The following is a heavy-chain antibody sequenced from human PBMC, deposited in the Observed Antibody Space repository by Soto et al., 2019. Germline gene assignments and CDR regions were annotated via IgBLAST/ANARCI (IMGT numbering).Heavy chain of an antibody. Sequence: QVQLVQSGAEVKKPGASVKVSCKASGYTFTSYGISWVRQAPGQGLEWMGWISAYNGNTNYAQKLQGRVPMTTDTTTSTAYMELRSLRSDDTAVYYCARDIVVVVAATGNYYYGMDVWGQGTTVTVSS. D-gene: IGHD2-15*01. CDR1: GYTFTSYG. CDR2: ISAYNGNT. CDR3: ARDIVVVVAATGNYYYGMDV. J-gene: IGHJ6*02. V-gene: IGHV1-18*01.